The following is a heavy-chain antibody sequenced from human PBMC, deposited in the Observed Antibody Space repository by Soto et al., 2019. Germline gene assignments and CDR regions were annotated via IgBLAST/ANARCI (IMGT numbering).Heavy chain of an antibody. V-gene: IGHV3-30-3*01. CDR3: ARENLVYCSSTSCYQAFDI. CDR2: ISYDGSNK. J-gene: IGHJ3*02. D-gene: IGHD2-2*01. CDR1: GFTFSSYA. Sequence: PGGSLRLSCAASGFTFSSYAMHWVRQAPGKGLEWVAVISYDGSNKYYADSVKGRFTISRDNSKNKLYLQMNSLRAEDTAVYYCARENLVYCSSTSCYQAFDIWGQGTMVTVSS.